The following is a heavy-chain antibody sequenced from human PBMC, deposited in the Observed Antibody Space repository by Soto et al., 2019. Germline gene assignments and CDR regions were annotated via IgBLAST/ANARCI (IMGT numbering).Heavy chain of an antibody. CDR3: AKNPRANVLFNWFDP. CDR2: ISGSGGST. V-gene: IGHV3-23*01. CDR1: GFTFSNYA. Sequence: EVQLLESGGGLVQPGGSLRLSCAASGFTFSNYAMSWVRQAPGKGLEWVSGISGSGGSTYYGDSVKGRFTISRDNSKNTLYLQMNTLRAEDTAVYYCAKNPRANVLFNWFDPWGQGTLVTVSS. J-gene: IGHJ5*02. D-gene: IGHD2-8*01.